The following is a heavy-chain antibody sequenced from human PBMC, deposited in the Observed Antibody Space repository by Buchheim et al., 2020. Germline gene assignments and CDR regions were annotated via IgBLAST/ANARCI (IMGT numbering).Heavy chain of an antibody. CDR2: ISGSGGST. J-gene: IGHJ6*02. CDR3: AKATIFGVVNYGMDV. D-gene: IGHD3-3*01. CDR1: GFTFSSYA. V-gene: IGHV3-23*01. Sequence: EVQPLESGGGLVQTGGSLRLSCAASGFTFSSYAMSWVRQAPGKGLEWVSGISGSGGSTYYADSVKGRFTIPRDNSKNTLYLQMNSLRAEDTAVYYCAKATIFGVVNYGMDVWGQGTT.